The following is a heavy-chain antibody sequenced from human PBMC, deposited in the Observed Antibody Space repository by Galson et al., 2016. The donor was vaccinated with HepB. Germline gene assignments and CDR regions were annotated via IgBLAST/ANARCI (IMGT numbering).Heavy chain of an antibody. D-gene: IGHD3-22*01. CDR2: ISGSAGST. J-gene: IGHJ4*02. CDR3: AKSPRHYFDSSGSAVYFDY. Sequence: SLRLSCAASGITFTSCFMSWVRQAPGKGLEWVSTISGSAGSTYYADSVKGRFAISRDNSKSTLYLQMNSLRAEDTAVYFCAKSPRHYFDSSGSAVYFDYWGQGTQVTVSS. V-gene: IGHV3-23*01. CDR1: GITFTSCF.